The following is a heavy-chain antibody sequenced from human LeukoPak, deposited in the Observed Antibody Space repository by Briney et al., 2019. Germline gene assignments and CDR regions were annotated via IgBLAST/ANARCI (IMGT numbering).Heavy chain of an antibody. V-gene: IGHV3-23*01. Sequence: HPGGSLRLSCAASGFTFSSYAMSWVRQAPGKGLEWVSAISGSGGSTYYADSVKGRFTISRDNSKNTLYLQMNSLRAEDTAVYYCAKDHEEYQLLFFDYWGQGTLVTVSS. CDR3: AKDHEEYQLLFFDY. D-gene: IGHD2-2*01. J-gene: IGHJ4*02. CDR1: GFTFSSYA. CDR2: ISGSGGST.